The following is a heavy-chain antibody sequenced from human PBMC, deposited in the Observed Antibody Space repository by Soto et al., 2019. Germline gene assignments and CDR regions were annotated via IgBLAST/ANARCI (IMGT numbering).Heavy chain of an antibody. CDR3: TRGPRPSSAGTGAY. V-gene: IGHV3-74*01. D-gene: IGHD6-13*01. J-gene: IGHJ4*02. Sequence: PXGALIVSCIAAGFACDAYWMHWVRQVPGEGPVWVSRIDYDGTTTTYADSVKGRFTISRDNAKNTLHLQMNSLRAEDTGVYYCTRGPRPSSAGTGAYWGQGTLVTVSS. CDR1: GFACDAYW. CDR2: IDYDGTTT.